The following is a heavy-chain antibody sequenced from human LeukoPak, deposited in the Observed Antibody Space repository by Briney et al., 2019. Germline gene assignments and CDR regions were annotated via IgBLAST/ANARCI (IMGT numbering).Heavy chain of an antibody. CDR2: IYYSGST. CDR3: ARGGYYDSSGYYYPFDY. D-gene: IGHD3-22*01. Sequence: SETLSLTCTVSGGSISSYYWSWIRQPPGKGLEWIGYIYYSGSTNYNPSLKSRVTISVDTSKNQFSLKVSSVTAADTAVYYCARGGYYDSSGYYYPFDYWGQGTLVTVSS. J-gene: IGHJ4*02. CDR1: GGSISSYY. V-gene: IGHV4-59*01.